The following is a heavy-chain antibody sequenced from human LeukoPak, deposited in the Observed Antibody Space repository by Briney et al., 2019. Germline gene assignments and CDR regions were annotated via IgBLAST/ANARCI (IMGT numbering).Heavy chain of an antibody. V-gene: IGHV3-23*01. CDR3: ARGGHYDFWSGPYRYGDY. J-gene: IGHJ4*02. D-gene: IGHD3-3*01. Sequence: PGGSLRLSCAASGFTFSSYAMSWVRQAPGKGLEWVSAISGSGGSTYYADSVKGRFTISRDNSKNTLYLQMNSLRAEDTAVYYCARGGHYDFWSGPYRYGDYWGQGTLVTVSS. CDR2: ISGSGGST. CDR1: GFTFSSYA.